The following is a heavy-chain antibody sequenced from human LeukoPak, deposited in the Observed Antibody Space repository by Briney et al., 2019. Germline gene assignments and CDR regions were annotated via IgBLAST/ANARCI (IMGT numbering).Heavy chain of an antibody. CDR1: GYTFTGYY. Sequence: GASVKVSCKASGYTFTGYYMHWVRQAPGQGLEWMGWVNPNSGGTNYAQKFQGWVTMTRDTSISTAYMELSRLRSDDTAVYYCAKSDGTMIVAPYYWGQGTLVTVSS. D-gene: IGHD3-22*01. CDR3: AKSDGTMIVAPYY. J-gene: IGHJ4*02. CDR2: VNPNSGGT. V-gene: IGHV1-2*04.